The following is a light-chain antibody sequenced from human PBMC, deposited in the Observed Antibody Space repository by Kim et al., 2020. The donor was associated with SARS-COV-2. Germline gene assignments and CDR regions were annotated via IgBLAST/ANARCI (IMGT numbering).Light chain of an antibody. V-gene: IGKV3-11*01. CDR3: QHRGNWPPN. CDR2: DAL. J-gene: IGKJ3*01. CDR1: QSVGSY. Sequence: LSPGERATRSCRASQSVGSYLAWYQKKPGQAPRLLIYDALNRAIGVPARFSGSGSGTDFTLTISSLEPEDFGVYYCQHRGNWPPNFGPGTKVDIK.